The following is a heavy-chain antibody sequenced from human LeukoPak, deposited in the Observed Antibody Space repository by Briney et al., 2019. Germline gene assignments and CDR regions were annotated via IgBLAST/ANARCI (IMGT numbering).Heavy chain of an antibody. V-gene: IGHV3-23*01. Sequence: GGSLRLSCAASGFTLSSYAMSWVRQASGKGLEWVSGISGSGGTTYYADSVKGRFTISRDNSKNTLYLQMNSLRGEDTAVYYCAKDPDYQLLSRAAFDIWGQGTMVTVSS. CDR1: GFTLSSYA. D-gene: IGHD2-2*01. CDR3: AKDPDYQLLSRAAFDI. J-gene: IGHJ3*02. CDR2: ISGSGGTT.